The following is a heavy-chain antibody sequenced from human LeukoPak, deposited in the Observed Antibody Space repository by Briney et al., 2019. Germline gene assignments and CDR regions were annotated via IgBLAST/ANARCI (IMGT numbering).Heavy chain of an antibody. D-gene: IGHD3-3*01. J-gene: IGHJ5*02. CDR3: ARGFLEWLLYRNWFDP. Sequence: GSSVEVSCKASGGTFSSYATSWVRQAPGQGLEWMGGIIPIFGTANYAQRFQGRVTITADESTSTAYMELSSLRSEDTAVYYCARGFLEWLLYRNWFDPWGQGTLVTVSS. CDR1: GGTFSSYA. CDR2: IIPIFGTA. V-gene: IGHV1-69*01.